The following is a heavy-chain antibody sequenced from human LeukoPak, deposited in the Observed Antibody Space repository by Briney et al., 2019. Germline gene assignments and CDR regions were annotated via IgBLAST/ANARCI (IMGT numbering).Heavy chain of an antibody. J-gene: IGHJ6*03. D-gene: IGHD3-10*01. V-gene: IGHV4-38-2*02. CDR1: GYSISSGYY. Sequence: SETLSLTCTVSGYSISSGYYWGWIRQPPGKGLEWIGSIYYSGSTYYNPSLKSRVTISVDTSKNHFSLKLSSVTAADTAVYYCARHRYYYRSGSYYGAPYYMDVWGKGTTVTISS. CDR2: IYYSGST. CDR3: ARHRYYYRSGSYYGAPYYMDV.